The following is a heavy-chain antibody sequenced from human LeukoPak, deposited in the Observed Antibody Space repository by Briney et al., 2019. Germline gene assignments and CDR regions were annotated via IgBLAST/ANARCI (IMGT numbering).Heavy chain of an antibody. J-gene: IGHJ5*02. CDR1: GGSITDYY. V-gene: IGHV4-59*01. Sequence: SETLSLTCSVPGGSITDYYWSWLRQPPGKGLEWIGYIYSTSGGTNYNPSLKSRVTISVDTSKKQISLELTFLTAADTAVYYCARASLYCSGGSCYPNWFDPWGQGTPVTVSS. D-gene: IGHD2-15*01. CDR3: ARASLYCSGGSCYPNWFDP. CDR2: IYSTSGGT.